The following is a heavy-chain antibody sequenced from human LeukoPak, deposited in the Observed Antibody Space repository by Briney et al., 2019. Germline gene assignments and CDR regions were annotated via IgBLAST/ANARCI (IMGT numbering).Heavy chain of an antibody. Sequence: SATLSLTCDVSGDFFRNYWWGWVRQPAGKGLEWIGRIYATGSTQFNPSLKSRLTLSMDTSTNQLSLKLTSVTAADTAVYFCGRQGYTASYYFLDFWSQGTLVTVSS. CDR2: IYATGST. V-gene: IGHV4-4*07. CDR1: GDFFRNYW. J-gene: IGHJ4*02. CDR3: GRQGYTASYYFLDF. D-gene: IGHD1-26*01.